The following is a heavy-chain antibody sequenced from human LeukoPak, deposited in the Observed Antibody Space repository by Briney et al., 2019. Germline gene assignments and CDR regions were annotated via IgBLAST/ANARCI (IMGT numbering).Heavy chain of an antibody. V-gene: IGHV4-39*07. CDR3: ARDYGAVRGVITSGGYYYMDV. CDR2: IYYSGST. J-gene: IGHJ6*03. D-gene: IGHD3-10*01. CDR1: GGSISSSSYY. Sequence: PSETLSLTCTVSGGSISSSSYYWGWIRQPPGKGLEWIGSIYYSGSTYYNPSLKSRVTISVDTSKNQFSLKLSSVTAADTAVYYCARDYGAVRGVITSGGYYYMDVWGKGTTVTVSS.